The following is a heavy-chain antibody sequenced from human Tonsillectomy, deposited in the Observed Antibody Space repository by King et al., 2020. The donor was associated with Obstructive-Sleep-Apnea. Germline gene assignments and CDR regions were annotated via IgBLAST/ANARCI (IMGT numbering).Heavy chain of an antibody. J-gene: IGHJ4*02. V-gene: IGHV3-74*01. CDR2: INSDGSST. CDR3: ARDMGSSWYLLIDY. CDR1: GFTFSSYW. D-gene: IGHD6-13*01. Sequence: VQLVESGGGLVQPGGSLRLSCAASGFTFSSYWMHWVRQAPGKGLVWVSHINSDGSSTNYADSVKGRFTVSRDNAKNTLYLQMNSLRVEDTAVYYCARDMGSSWYLLIDYWGQGTLVTVSS.